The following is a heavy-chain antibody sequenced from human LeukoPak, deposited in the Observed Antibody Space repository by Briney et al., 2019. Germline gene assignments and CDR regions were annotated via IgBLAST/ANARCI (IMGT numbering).Heavy chain of an antibody. Sequence: GASVKVSCKASGYTFTGYYMHWVRQAPGRGLEWMGWINPNSGGTNYAQKFQGRVTMTRDTSISTAYMELSRLRSDDTAVYYCARDEVGSGYDPGSYYWGQGTLVTVSS. CDR3: ARDEVGSGYDPGSYY. V-gene: IGHV1-2*02. CDR1: GYTFTGYY. J-gene: IGHJ4*02. CDR2: INPNSGGT. D-gene: IGHD5-12*01.